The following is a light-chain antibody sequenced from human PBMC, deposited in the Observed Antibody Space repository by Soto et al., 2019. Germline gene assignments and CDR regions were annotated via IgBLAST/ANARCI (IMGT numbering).Light chain of an antibody. CDR2: DAS. V-gene: IGKV3-11*01. J-gene: IGKJ4*01. CDR1: QSVSSN. CDR3: QQGGS. Sequence: EIVMTQSPATLSVSPGERATLSCRASQSVSSNLAWYQQKPGQAPRLLIYDASSRATGIPARFSGSGSGTDVTLTISSLEPEDFAVYYCQQGGSFGGVTKVEIK.